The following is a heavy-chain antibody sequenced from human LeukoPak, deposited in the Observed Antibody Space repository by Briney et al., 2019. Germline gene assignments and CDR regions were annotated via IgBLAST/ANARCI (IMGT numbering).Heavy chain of an antibody. CDR2: VDPEDGET. CDR3: ARRGYSSGWYCDY. CDR1: GYTFTDYY. V-gene: IGHV1-69-2*01. D-gene: IGHD6-19*01. Sequence: GASVKVSCKASGYTFTDYYMHWVQQAPGKGLEWMGRVDPEDGETIYAEKFQGRVTITADTSTDTAYMELSSLRSEDTAVYYCARRGYSSGWYCDYWGQGTLVTVSS. J-gene: IGHJ4*02.